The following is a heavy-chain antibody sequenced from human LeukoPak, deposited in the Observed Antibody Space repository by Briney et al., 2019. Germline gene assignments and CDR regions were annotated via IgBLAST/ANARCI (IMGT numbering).Heavy chain of an antibody. Sequence: PGGSLRLSCATSGFTFSNSWMHWVHRAPGKGLVWVSRIDKDGTTITYAESVRGRFTISRDNAKNTLYLQMNSLRVEDTAVYYCLTTVNGDNSGWGQGTLVTVSS. D-gene: IGHD4-23*01. CDR2: IDKDGTTI. V-gene: IGHV3-74*01. CDR3: LTTVNGDNSG. CDR1: GFTFSNSW. J-gene: IGHJ4*02.